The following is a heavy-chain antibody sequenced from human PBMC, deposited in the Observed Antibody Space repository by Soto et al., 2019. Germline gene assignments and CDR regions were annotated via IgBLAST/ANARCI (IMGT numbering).Heavy chain of an antibody. Sequence: QVQLVESGGGVVQPGRSLRLSCAASGFTFSSYGMHWVRQAPGKGLEWVAVISYDGSNKYYADSVKGRFTISRDNSKNTLYLQMNSLRAEDTAVYYCAKEGRVSYYYDSSGFAGGYFDYWGQGTLVTVSS. CDR1: GFTFSSYG. D-gene: IGHD3-22*01. J-gene: IGHJ4*02. CDR2: ISYDGSNK. V-gene: IGHV3-30*18. CDR3: AKEGRVSYYYDSSGFAGGYFDY.